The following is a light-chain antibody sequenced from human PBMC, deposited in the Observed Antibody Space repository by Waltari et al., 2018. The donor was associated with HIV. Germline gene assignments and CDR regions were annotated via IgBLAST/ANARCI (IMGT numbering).Light chain of an antibody. CDR2: TNN. CDR3: AAWDDSLWV. V-gene: IGLV1-47*01. CDR1: SSNIGSNY. Sequence: QSVLTQPPSASGTPGQRVTISCSGSSSNIGSNYVYWYQQLPGTAPKLLIYTNNQRPSGVPDRFPGSKSGTSASLAISGLRSEDEADYYCAAWDDSLWVFGGGTKLTVL. J-gene: IGLJ3*02.